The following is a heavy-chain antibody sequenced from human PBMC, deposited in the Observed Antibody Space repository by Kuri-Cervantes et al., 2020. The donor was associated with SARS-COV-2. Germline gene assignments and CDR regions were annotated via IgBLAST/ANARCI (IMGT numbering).Heavy chain of an antibody. CDR2: IRYDGSNK. Sequence: GESLKISCAASGFTLSSYGMHWVRQAPGKGLEWVAFIRYDGSNKYYADSVKGRFTISRDSSKNTLYLQMNSLRAEDTAVYYCAKDRKQIAAAGLDYWGQGTLVTVSS. CDR1: GFTLSSYG. CDR3: AKDRKQIAAAGLDY. D-gene: IGHD6-13*01. J-gene: IGHJ4*02. V-gene: IGHV3-30*02.